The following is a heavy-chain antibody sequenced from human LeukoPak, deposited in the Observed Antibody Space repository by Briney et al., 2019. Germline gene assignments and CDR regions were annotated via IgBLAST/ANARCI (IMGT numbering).Heavy chain of an antibody. D-gene: IGHD6-19*01. J-gene: IGHJ3*02. Sequence: SETLSLTCTVSGGSISSYYWSWIRQPPGKGLEWIGYIYYSGSTNYNPSLKSRVTISVDTSKNQFSLKLSSVTAADTAVYYCARAPIAVAGTSAFDIWGQGTMVTVSS. CDR3: ARAPIAVAGTSAFDI. CDR2: IYYSGST. V-gene: IGHV4-59*08. CDR1: GGSISSYY.